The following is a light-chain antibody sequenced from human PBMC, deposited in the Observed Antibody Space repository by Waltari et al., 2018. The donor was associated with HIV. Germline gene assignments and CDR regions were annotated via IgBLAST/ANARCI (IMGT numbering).Light chain of an antibody. CDR3: ATWDGSLGGFYV. J-gene: IGLJ1*01. CDR2: RDN. V-gene: IGLV1-47*01. Sequence: QSVLTQPPSASGTPGQRVTVSCSGTTSNVGSNFVSWYQHLPGTAPNLLIYRDNRRLSGVPDRFSGSKSGASASLAISGLLSEDEGDYYCATWDGSLGGFYVFGAGTKVTVL. CDR1: TSNVGSNF.